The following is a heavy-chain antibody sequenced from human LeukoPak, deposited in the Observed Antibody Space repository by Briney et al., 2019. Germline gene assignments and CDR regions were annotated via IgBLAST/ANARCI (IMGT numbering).Heavy chain of an antibody. J-gene: IGHJ4*02. D-gene: IGHD3-10*01. CDR2: ISAYNGNT. CDR3: ARQDYYGSGSYAPNLDY. Sequence: GASVKVSCKASGYTFTSYGISWVRQAPGQGLEWMGWISAYNGNTNYAQKLQGRVTMTTDTSTSTACMELRSLRSDDTAVYYCARQDYYGSGSYAPNLDYWGQGTLVTVSS. V-gene: IGHV1-18*01. CDR1: GYTFTSYG.